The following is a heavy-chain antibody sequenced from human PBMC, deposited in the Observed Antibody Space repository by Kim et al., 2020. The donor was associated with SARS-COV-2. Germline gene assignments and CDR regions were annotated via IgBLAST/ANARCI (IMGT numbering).Heavy chain of an antibody. CDR1: GYTFTSYY. J-gene: IGHJ4*02. V-gene: IGHV1-46*01. CDR3: ARDKQFDSLLWFGELSPDGFDY. D-gene: IGHD3-10*01. CDR2: INPSGGST. Sequence: ASVKVSCKASGYTFTSYYMHWVRQAPGQGLEWMGIINPSGGSTSYAQKFQGRVTMTRDTSTSTVYMELSSLRSEDTAVYYCARDKQFDSLLWFGELSPDGFDYWGQGTLVTVSS.